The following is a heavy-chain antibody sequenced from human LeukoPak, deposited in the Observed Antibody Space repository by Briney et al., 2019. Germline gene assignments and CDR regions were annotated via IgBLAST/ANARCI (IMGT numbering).Heavy chain of an antibody. CDR2: INSDGSST. J-gene: IGHJ4*02. D-gene: IGHD3-22*01. CDR1: GFTFSSYW. V-gene: IGHV3-74*01. Sequence: GGSLRLSCAASGFTFSSYWMHWVRQAPGKGLVWDSRINSDGSSTSYADSVKGRFTISRDNAKNTLYLQMNSLRAEDTAVYYCARDKGDYYDSSGYSVDYWGQGTLVTVSS. CDR3: ARDKGDYYDSSGYSVDY.